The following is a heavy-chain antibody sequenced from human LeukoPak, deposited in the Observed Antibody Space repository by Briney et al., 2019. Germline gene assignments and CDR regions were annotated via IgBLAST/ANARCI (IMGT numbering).Heavy chain of an antibody. CDR2: ISWNSGSI. V-gene: IGHV3-9*01. CDR3: ARVGCSGGSCYDY. Sequence: GGSLRLSCAASGFTFDDYAMHWVRQAPGKGLEWVSGISWNSGSIGYADSVKGRFTISRDNARNSLYLQMNSLRAEDTAVYYCARVGCSGGSCYDYWGQGTLVTVSS. CDR1: GFTFDDYA. D-gene: IGHD2-15*01. J-gene: IGHJ4*02.